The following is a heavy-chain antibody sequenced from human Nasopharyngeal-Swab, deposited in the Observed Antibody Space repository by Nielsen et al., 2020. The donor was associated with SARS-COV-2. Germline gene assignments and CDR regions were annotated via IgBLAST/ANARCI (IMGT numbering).Heavy chain of an antibody. Sequence: WIRQPPGKGLEWVAVIWYDGSNKYYADSVKGRFSISRDSSKNTLHLQMDSLRGEDTAVYYCARDAPAHYGAFYWGRGTLVTVSS. CDR3: ARDAPAHYGAFY. D-gene: IGHD4-17*01. V-gene: IGHV3-33*01. J-gene: IGHJ4*02. CDR2: IWYDGSNK.